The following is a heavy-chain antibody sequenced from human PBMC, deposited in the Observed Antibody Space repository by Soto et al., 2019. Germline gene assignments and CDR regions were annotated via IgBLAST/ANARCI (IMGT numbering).Heavy chain of an antibody. J-gene: IGHJ6*02. Sequence: SETLSLTCTVSGGSISSGGYYWSWIRQHPGKGLEWIGYIYYSGSTYYNPSLKSRVTISVDTSKNQFSLKLSSVTAADTAVYYCARDARWFGWYYYYGMDVWGQGTTVTVSS. CDR2: IYYSGST. D-gene: IGHD3-10*01. CDR1: GGSISSGGYY. V-gene: IGHV4-31*03. CDR3: ARDARWFGWYYYYGMDV.